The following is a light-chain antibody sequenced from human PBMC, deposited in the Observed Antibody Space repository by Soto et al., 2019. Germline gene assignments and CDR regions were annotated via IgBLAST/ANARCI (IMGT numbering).Light chain of an antibody. CDR2: NTS. CDR3: QQRGDWPPT. CDR1: QSLSRH. V-gene: IGKV3-11*01. J-gene: IGKJ4*01. Sequence: EIVLTQSPATLSLSPGERATLSCRASQSLSRHLAWYQQIPGQAPRLLIYNTSNRATGILARFSGSGSGTDFTLTISSLEPEDFAVYYCQQRGDWPPTFGGGTKVEIK.